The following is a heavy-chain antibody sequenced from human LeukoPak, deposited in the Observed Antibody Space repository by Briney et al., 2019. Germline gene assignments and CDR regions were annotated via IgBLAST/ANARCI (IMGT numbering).Heavy chain of an antibody. CDR1: GFTFSSYE. V-gene: IGHV3-48*03. CDR2: ISGSSSNV. Sequence: PGGSLRLSRAASGFTFSSYEMNWVRQAPGKGLEWISAISGSSSNVYYAASVRGRFTISRDNAENSLYLQLNTMRAEDTAVYYCARGFRDTAMFLDYWGQGTLVTVSS. D-gene: IGHD5-18*01. J-gene: IGHJ4*02. CDR3: ARGFRDTAMFLDY.